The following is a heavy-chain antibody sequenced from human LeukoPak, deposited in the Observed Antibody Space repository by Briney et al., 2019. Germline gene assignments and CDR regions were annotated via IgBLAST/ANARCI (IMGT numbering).Heavy chain of an antibody. V-gene: IGHV3-13*01. Sequence: GGCLRLSCAASGFTFSNYDMHWVRQAAGKGLEWDSGIGTAGDTYYPASVKGRFTISRENAKNSLYLQMNSLSAGDTAVYYCASSPAYSSSWYAIDNWGQGTLVTVSS. J-gene: IGHJ4*02. CDR3: ASSPAYSSSWYAIDN. D-gene: IGHD6-13*01. CDR1: GFTFSNYD. CDR2: IGTAGDT.